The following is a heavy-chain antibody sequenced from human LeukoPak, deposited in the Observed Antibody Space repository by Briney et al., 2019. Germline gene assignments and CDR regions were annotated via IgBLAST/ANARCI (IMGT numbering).Heavy chain of an antibody. V-gene: IGHV1-8*03. D-gene: IGHD1-26*01. J-gene: IGHJ4*02. Sequence: ASVKVSCKASGYAFTSYDVNWVRQATGQGLEWMGWMNPNSGNTGYAQKFQGRVTISRNTSISTAYMELGSLRSEDTAVYYCARDMDSGPDFFDYWGLGTLVTVSS. CDR2: MNPNSGNT. CDR3: ARDMDSGPDFFDY. CDR1: GYAFTSYD.